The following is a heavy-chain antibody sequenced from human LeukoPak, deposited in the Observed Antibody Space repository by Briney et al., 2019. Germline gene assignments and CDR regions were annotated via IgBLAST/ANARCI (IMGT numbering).Heavy chain of an antibody. Sequence: GASVKVSCKASGYTFTSYGISWVRQAPGQGLEWMGWISAYNGNTNYAQKLQGRVTMTTDTSTSTAYMELRSLRSDDTAVYYCARGTDTASPTSDFDYWGQGTLVTVSS. CDR2: ISAYNGNT. CDR3: ARGTDTASPTSDFDY. D-gene: IGHD5-18*01. J-gene: IGHJ4*02. CDR1: GYTFTSYG. V-gene: IGHV1-18*01.